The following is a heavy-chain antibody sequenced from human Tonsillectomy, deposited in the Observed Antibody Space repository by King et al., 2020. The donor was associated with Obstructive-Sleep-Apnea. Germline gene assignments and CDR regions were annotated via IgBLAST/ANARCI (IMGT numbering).Heavy chain of an antibody. V-gene: IGHV3-33*06. Sequence: VQLVESGGGVVQPGRSLRLACSASGFTFSNYGMHWVRQAPGKGLEWVAVIWYDGSNKYYADSVKGRFTISSDNSKNTLWLQMSSLRAEDTAVYYCAKAGPLRLEPFDYWGQGTLVTVSS. J-gene: IGHJ4*02. CDR1: GFTFSNYG. D-gene: IGHD2-21*01. CDR3: AKAGPLRLEPFDY. CDR2: IWYDGSNK.